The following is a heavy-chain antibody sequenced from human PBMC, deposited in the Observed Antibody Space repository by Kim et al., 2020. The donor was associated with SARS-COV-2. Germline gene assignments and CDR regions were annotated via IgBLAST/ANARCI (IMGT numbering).Heavy chain of an antibody. D-gene: IGHD3-3*01. CDR1: GFTFSSYG. V-gene: IGHV3-30*18. Sequence: GGSLRLSCAASGFTFSSYGMHWVRQAPGKGLEWVAVISYDGSNKYYADSVKGRFTISRDNSKNTLYLQMNSLRAEDTAVYYCAKSDVTIFGVVTKLDYWG. CDR2: ISYDGSNK. CDR3: AKSDVTIFGVVTKLDY. J-gene: IGHJ4*01.